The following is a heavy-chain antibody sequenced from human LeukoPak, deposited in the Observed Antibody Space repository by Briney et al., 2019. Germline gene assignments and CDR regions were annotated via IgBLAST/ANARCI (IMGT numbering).Heavy chain of an antibody. CDR2: INHSGST. D-gene: IGHD3-10*01. J-gene: IGHJ5*02. Sequence: SETLSLTCAVYGGSFSGYYWSWIRQPPGKGLEWIGEINHSGSTNYNPSLKSRVTISVDTSKNQFSLKLSSVTAADTAVYYCARERRGIGRSYYGSGTSGWFDPWGQGTLVTVSS. CDR1: GGSFSGYY. CDR3: ARERRGIGRSYYGSGTSGWFDP. V-gene: IGHV4-34*01.